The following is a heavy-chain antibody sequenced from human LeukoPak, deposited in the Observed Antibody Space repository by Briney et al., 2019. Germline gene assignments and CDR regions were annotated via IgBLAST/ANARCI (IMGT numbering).Heavy chain of an antibody. Sequence: GGSLRLSCSASGFSVDSSYMSWVRQTPGKGLEWVSVIYTNGKDYYAESAKGRFTISRDISKNSLDLQMNRLRVDDTAVYYCARDSPTRGIDSWGQGTLVIVSS. CDR1: GFSVDSSY. CDR3: ARDSPTRGIDS. J-gene: IGHJ5*01. D-gene: IGHD2-15*01. V-gene: IGHV3-53*01. CDR2: IYTNGKD.